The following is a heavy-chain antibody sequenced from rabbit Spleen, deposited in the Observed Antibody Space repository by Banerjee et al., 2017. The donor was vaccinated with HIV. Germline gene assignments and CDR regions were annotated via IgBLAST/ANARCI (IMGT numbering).Heavy chain of an antibody. CDR1: GVSFSGSSY. V-gene: IGHV1S45*01. J-gene: IGHJ4*01. D-gene: IGHD7-1*01. CDR2: IHTGSSAFT. CDR3: ARDLVTAIGWNFAL. Sequence: QEQLVESGGDLVKPGASLTLTCIASGVSFSGSSYMCWVRQAPGKGLEWIACIHTGSSAFTYFASWAKGRFTISKASSTTVTLQMTSLTAADTATYFCARDLVTAIGWNFALWGQGTLVTVS.